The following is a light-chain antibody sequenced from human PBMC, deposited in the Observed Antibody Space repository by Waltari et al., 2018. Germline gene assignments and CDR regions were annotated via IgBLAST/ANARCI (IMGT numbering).Light chain of an antibody. J-gene: IGKJ1*01. Sequence: DIVMTQSPDSLAVSLGERATLHCKSSQSVLHSPNNTTNLGWYQQKPGQPPEPLIYWASTRRSTVPDRFSGSGSGTDFTLTISSLQAEDVAVYYCLQYYSTPRTFGQGTKVEL. CDR1: QSVLHSPNNTTN. V-gene: IGKV4-1*01. CDR2: WAS. CDR3: LQYYSTPRT.